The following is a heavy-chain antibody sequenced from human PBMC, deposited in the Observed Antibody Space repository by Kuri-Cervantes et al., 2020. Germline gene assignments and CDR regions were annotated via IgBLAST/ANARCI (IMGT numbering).Heavy chain of an antibody. V-gene: IGHV3-11*04. J-gene: IGHJ4*02. D-gene: IGHD6-19*01. CDR2: ISSSGSTI. CDR3: ARDMYISGWVRRRAFDY. CDR1: GFTFSDYY. Sequence: LSLTCAASGFTFSDYYMSWIRQAPGKGLEWVSYISSSGSTIYYADSVKGRFTISRDNAKNSLYLKMNSLRAEDTAVYYCARDMYISGWVRRRAFDYWGQGTLVTVSS.